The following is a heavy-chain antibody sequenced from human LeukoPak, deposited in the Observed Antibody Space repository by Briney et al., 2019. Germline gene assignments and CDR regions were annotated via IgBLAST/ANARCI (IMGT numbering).Heavy chain of an antibody. CDR2: ISGHGGST. V-gene: IGHV3-23*01. CDR1: GFTFSNYA. CDR3: AKSVGYSSSGPNY. D-gene: IGHD6-13*01. Sequence: GGSLRLSCAASGFTFSNYAMSWVRQAPGKGLEWVSGISGHGGSTYYADSVKGRFTISRDNSQSTLFLQMNSLGAEDTAVYYCAKSVGYSSSGPNYWGQGTLVTVSS. J-gene: IGHJ4*02.